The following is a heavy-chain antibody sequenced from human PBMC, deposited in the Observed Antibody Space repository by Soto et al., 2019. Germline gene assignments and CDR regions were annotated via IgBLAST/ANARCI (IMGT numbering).Heavy chain of an antibody. J-gene: IGHJ6*02. CDR2: TYYRSKWYN. Sequence: SQTLSLTCAISGDSVSSNSAAWNWIRQSPSRGLEWLGRTYYRSKWYNDYAVSVKSRITINPDTSKNKFSLHLNSWTPEYTAVNYCARDVSMTVVAPLGTDVWGQGPTVTV. V-gene: IGHV6-1*01. CDR3: ARDVSMTVVAPLGTDV. D-gene: IGHD3-22*01. CDR1: GDSVSSNSAA.